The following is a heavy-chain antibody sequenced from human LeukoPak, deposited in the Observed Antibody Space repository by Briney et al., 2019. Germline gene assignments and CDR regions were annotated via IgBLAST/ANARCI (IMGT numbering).Heavy chain of an antibody. Sequence: ASVKVSCKASGYTFTSYDINWVRQATEQGLEWMGWMNPNSGSTGYAQKFQGRVTMTRNTSISTAYMELSSLRSEDTAVYYCARVGYSSGWYSRAFWYWGQGTLVTVSS. J-gene: IGHJ4*02. D-gene: IGHD6-19*01. CDR3: ARVGYSSGWYSRAFWY. CDR2: MNPNSGST. V-gene: IGHV1-8*01. CDR1: GYTFTSYD.